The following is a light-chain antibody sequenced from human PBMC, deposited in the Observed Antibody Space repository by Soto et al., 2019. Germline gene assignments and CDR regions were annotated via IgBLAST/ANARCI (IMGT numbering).Light chain of an antibody. CDR2: RND. CDR3: AAWDDGLSRWV. V-gene: IGLV1-47*01. Sequence: QSVLTQPPSASGTPGQRVIISCSGGSSDIGRNYVYWYQQLPGTAPKLLIYRNDERPSGVPDRFSGSKSGTSASLVLSGLRSEDEADYYCAAWDDGLSRWVFGGGTKLTVL. CDR1: SSDIGRNY. J-gene: IGLJ3*02.